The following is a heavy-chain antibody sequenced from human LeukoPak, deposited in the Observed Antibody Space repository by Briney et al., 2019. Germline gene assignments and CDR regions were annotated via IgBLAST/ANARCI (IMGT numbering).Heavy chain of an antibody. CDR3: ARQIRSGQGLVNWFDP. Sequence: PGGSLRLSCAASGFTFSSYSMNWVRQPPGKGLEWIGEINHSGSTNYNPSLKSRVTISVDTSKNQFSLKLSSVTAADTAVYYCARQIRSGQGLVNWFDPWGQGTLVTVSS. V-gene: IGHV4-34*01. CDR1: GFTFSSYS. D-gene: IGHD6-19*01. J-gene: IGHJ5*02. CDR2: INHSGST.